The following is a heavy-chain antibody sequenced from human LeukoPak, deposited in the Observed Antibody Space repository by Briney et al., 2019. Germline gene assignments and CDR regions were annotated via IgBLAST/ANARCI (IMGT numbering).Heavy chain of an antibody. CDR2: IEQDGSGK. V-gene: IGHV3-7*03. CDR1: GFTFSTYW. CDR3: ARGVGKRNDY. Sequence: GGSLRLSCAASGFTFSTYWMSWVRQAPGKGLEWVANIEQDGSGKYYVDSVKGRFTISRDNAKNSLYLQMNSLRGEDTAVYYCARGVGKRNDYWGQGTLVTVSS. D-gene: IGHD2-2*01. J-gene: IGHJ4*02.